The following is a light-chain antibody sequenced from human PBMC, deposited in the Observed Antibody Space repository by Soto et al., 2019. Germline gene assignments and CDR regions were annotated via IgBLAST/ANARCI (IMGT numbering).Light chain of an antibody. V-gene: IGKV3-20*01. CDR1: QSVSSSY. CDR3: QQYGSSHRT. CDR2: GAS. J-gene: IGKJ1*01. Sequence: EIVLTQSPGTRSWSPGGRGTVSGRASQSVSSSYLAWYQQKPGQAPRLLIYGASSRATGIPDRFSGSGSGTDFTLTISRLEPEDFAVYYCQQYGSSHRTFGQGTKVDIK.